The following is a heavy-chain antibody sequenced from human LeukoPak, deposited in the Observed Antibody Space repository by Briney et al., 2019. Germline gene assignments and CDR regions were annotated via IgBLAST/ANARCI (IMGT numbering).Heavy chain of an antibody. V-gene: IGHV4-34*01. CDR2: INHSGST. Sequence: SETLSLTCTVSGGSISSYYWSWIRQPPGKGLEWIGEINHSGSTNYNPSLKSRVTISVDTSKNQFSLKLSSVTAADTAVYYCARGLINDSSGYYFDYWGQGTLVTVSS. CDR3: ARGLINDSSGYYFDY. J-gene: IGHJ4*02. D-gene: IGHD3-22*01. CDR1: GGSISSYY.